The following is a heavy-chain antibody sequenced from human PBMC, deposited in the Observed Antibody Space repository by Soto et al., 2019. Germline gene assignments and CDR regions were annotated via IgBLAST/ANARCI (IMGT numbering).Heavy chain of an antibody. J-gene: IGHJ4*02. CDR3: AKEMRKIQLWSGYLQD. Sequence: GGSLRLSCAASGFTFSSYGMHWVRQAPGKGLEWVAVISYDGSNKYYADSVKGRFTISRDNSKNTLYLQMNSLRAEDTAVYYCAKEMRKIQLWSGYLQDWGQGTLVTVST. CDR1: GFTFSSYG. CDR2: ISYDGSNK. D-gene: IGHD5-18*01. V-gene: IGHV3-30*18.